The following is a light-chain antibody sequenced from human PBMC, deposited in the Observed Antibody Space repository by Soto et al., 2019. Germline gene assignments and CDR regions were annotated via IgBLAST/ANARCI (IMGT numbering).Light chain of an antibody. Sequence: DMQMTQSPSALSASFGDIVTITCLASQSINSYLNWYQQKPGKAPKLLIYAASNLQSGVPSTFSGSGSGTDFTLTISSLQPEDFATYYCQQSYTTSWTFGQGTKVDI. J-gene: IGKJ1*01. CDR1: QSINSY. V-gene: IGKV1-39*01. CDR3: QQSYTTSWT. CDR2: AAS.